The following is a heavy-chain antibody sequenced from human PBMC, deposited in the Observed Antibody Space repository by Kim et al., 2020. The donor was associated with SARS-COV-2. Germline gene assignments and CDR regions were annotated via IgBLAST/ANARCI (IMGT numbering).Heavy chain of an antibody. CDR3: AGIAVAGIDY. Sequence: SANYNPPLKRRVTMSGGPSKNQFSLKLSSGTAADTAVYYCAGIAVAGIDYWGQGTLVTVSS. V-gene: IGHV4-4*07. J-gene: IGHJ4*02. CDR2: SA. D-gene: IGHD6-19*01.